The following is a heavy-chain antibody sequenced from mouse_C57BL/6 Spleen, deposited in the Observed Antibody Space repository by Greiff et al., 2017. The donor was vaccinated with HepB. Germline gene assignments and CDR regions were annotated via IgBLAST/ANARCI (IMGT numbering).Heavy chain of an antibody. J-gene: IGHJ3*01. D-gene: IGHD1-1*01. CDR3: ASRTVKGAWFAY. V-gene: IGHV1-55*01. CDR2: IYPGSGST. Sequence: VKLQESGAELARPGASVKLSCKASGYTFTSYGISWVKQRPGQGLEWIGDIYPGSGSTNYNEKFKSKATLTVDTSSSTAYMQLSSLTSEDSAVYYCASRTVKGAWFAYWGQGTLVTVSA. CDR1: GYTFTSYG.